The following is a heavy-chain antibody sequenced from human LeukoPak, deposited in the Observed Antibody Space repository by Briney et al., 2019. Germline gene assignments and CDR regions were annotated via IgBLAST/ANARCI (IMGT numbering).Heavy chain of an antibody. D-gene: IGHD4-17*01. V-gene: IGHV4-34*01. CDR2: INHSGST. CDR3: ARVSHRVSATTDY. J-gene: IGHJ4*02. Sequence: PSETLSLTCAVYGGSFSGYYWSWIRQPPGKGLEWIGEINHSGSTNYNPSLKSRVTISVDTSKNQFSLKLSSVTAADTAVYYCARVSHRVSATTDYWGQGTLVTVSS. CDR1: GGSFSGYY.